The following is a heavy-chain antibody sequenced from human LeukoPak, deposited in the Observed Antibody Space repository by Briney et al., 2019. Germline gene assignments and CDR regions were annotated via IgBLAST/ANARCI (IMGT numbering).Heavy chain of an antibody. D-gene: IGHD3-10*01. CDR2: MNPNSGNT. V-gene: IGHV1-8*01. CDR1: GYTFTTYD. J-gene: IGHJ5*02. CDR3: ARGQYYYGSGSFWFDP. Sequence: ASVKVSCKASGYTFTTYDINWVRQATGQGLEWMGWMNPNSGNTGYAQEFQGRVTMTRNTSISTAYMELTSLRSEDTAVYYCARGQYYYGSGSFWFDPWGQGTLVTVSS.